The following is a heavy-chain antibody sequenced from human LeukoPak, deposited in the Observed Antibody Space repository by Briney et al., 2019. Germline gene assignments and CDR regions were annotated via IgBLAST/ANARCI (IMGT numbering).Heavy chain of an antibody. D-gene: IGHD6-19*01. CDR1: GYTFTSYD. Sequence: ASVKVSCKASGYTFTSYDINWVRQATGQGLEWMGWMNPNSGNTGYAQKFQGRVTMTRNTSISTAYMELSSLRSEGTAVYYCARRGSIAVAVLGYWGQGTLVTVSS. CDR3: ARRGSIAVAVLGY. CDR2: MNPNSGNT. J-gene: IGHJ4*02. V-gene: IGHV1-8*01.